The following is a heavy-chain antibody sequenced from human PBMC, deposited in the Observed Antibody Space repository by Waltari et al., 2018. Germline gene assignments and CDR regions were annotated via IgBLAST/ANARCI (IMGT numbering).Heavy chain of an antibody. D-gene: IGHD3-10*01. CDR3: AKDLVLTTKVY. V-gene: IGHV3-23*03. CDR1: GFTFSSYA. CDR2: IYSGGST. Sequence: EVQLLESGGGLVQPGGSLRLSCAASGFTFSSYAMRWVRQAPGKGLEWVSVIYSGGSTYYADSVKGRFTISRDNSKNTLYLQMNSLRAEDTAVYYGAKDLVLTTKVYWGQGTLVTVSS. J-gene: IGHJ4*02.